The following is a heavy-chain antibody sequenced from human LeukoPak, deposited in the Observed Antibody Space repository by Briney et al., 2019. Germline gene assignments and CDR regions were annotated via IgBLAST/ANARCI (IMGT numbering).Heavy chain of an antibody. J-gene: IGHJ2*01. CDR3: AKVLQGYWYFDL. V-gene: IGHV3-11*01. CDR1: GFTFSDYY. CDR2: ISSGGSTI. Sequence: GGSLRLSCAVSGFTFSDYYMSWIRQAPGKGLEWVSFISSGGSTISHADSVKGRFTISRDNAENSLYLQMNSLRAEDTAVYYCAKVLQGYWYFDLWGRGTLVTVSS.